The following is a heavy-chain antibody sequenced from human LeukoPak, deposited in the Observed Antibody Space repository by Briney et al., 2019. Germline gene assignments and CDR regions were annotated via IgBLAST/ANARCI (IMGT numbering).Heavy chain of an antibody. CDR1: GYSISSGYY. V-gene: IGHV4-38-2*01. Sequence: PSETLSLTCAVSGYSISSGYYWGWIRQPPGKGPEWIGSIYHSGSTYYNPSLKSRVTISVDTSKNQFSLKLSSVTAADTAVYYCARINRQQLVLDYWGQGTLVTVSS. CDR2: IYHSGST. CDR3: ARINRQQLVLDY. J-gene: IGHJ4*02. D-gene: IGHD6-13*01.